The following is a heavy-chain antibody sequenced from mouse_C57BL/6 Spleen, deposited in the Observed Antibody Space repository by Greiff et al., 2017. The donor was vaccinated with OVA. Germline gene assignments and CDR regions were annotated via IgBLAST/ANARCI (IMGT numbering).Heavy chain of an antibody. CDR3: ARRDYDDWYFDV. J-gene: IGHJ1*03. V-gene: IGHV5-17*01. CDR1: GFTFSDYG. Sequence: EVKLMESGGGLVKPGGSLKLSCAASGFTFSDYGMHWVRQAPEKGLEWVAYISSGSSTIYYADTVKGRFTISRDNAKNTLFLQMTSLRSEDTAMYYCARRDYDDWYFDVWGTGTTVTVSS. D-gene: IGHD2-4*01. CDR2: ISSGSSTI.